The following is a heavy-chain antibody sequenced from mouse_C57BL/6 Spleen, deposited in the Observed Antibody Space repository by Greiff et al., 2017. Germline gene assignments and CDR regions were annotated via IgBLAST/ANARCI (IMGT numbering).Heavy chain of an antibody. CDR3: TRAWYPFDY. J-gene: IGHJ2*01. V-gene: IGHV1-15*01. CDR2: IDPETGGT. CDR1: GYTFTDYE. D-gene: IGHD1-1*02. Sequence: QVQLKQSGAELVRPGASVTLSCKASGYTFTDYEMHWVKQTPVHGLEWIGAIDPETGGTAYNQKFKGKAILTADKSSSTAYMELRSLTSEDSAVYYCTRAWYPFDYWGQGTTLTVSS.